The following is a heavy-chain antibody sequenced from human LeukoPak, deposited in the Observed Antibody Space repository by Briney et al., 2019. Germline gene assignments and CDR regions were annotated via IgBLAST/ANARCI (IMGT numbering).Heavy chain of an antibody. V-gene: IGHV4-4*09. D-gene: IGHD3-10*01. J-gene: IGHJ4*02. CDR3: ARLRVSGTYLYYFDY. CDR2: ILTSGTT. CDR1: NGSISSDH. Sequence: SETLSLTCTVSNGSISSDHWSWVRQPPGTGLEWIGYILTSGTTNYNPSLKSRLTISVDTSKNQFTLKLSSVTAADTAVYYCARLRVSGTYLYYFDYWGQGTLATVSS.